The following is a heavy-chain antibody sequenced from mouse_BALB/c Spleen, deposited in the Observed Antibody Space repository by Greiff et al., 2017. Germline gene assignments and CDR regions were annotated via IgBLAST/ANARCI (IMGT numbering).Heavy chain of an antibody. CDR3: ARGSGYGNYFAY. J-gene: IGHJ3*01. D-gene: IGHD2-1*01. Sequence: EVHLVESGPELVKPGASMKISCKASGYSFTGYTMNWVKQSHGKNLEWIGLINPYNGGTSYNQKFKGKATLTVDKSSSTAYMELLSLTSEDSAVYYCARGSGYGNYFAYWGQGTLVTVSA. V-gene: IGHV1-18*01. CDR1: GYSFTGYT. CDR2: INPYNGGT.